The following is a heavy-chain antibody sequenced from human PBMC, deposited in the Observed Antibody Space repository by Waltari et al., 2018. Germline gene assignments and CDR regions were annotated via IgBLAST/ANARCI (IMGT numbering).Heavy chain of an antibody. CDR3: ARGVAGGFDI. D-gene: IGHD6-19*01. V-gene: IGHV3-53*04. Sequence: EVELVESGGGLVQPGGSLRLSCAASGHTVSANYRSWVRPAPGKGLEWVSVLYSDERTYYADSVKGRFTISRHNSRNILYFQMNRLRIEDTAVYYCARGVAGGFDIWGQGTRVTVSS. CDR1: GHTVSANY. J-gene: IGHJ3*02. CDR2: LYSDERT.